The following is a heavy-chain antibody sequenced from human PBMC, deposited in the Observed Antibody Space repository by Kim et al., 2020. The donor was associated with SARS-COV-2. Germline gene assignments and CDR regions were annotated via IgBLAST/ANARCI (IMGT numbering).Heavy chain of an antibody. D-gene: IGHD3-10*01. J-gene: IGHJ4*02. V-gene: IGHV4-39*01. CDR2: IYYSGST. Sequence: SETLSLTCTVSGGSISSSSYYWGWIRQPPGKGLEWIGSIYYSGSTYYNPSLKSRVTISVDTSKNQFSLKLSSVTAADTAVYYCASQRRSRITMVRGVIPPGGQASDYWGQGTLVTVSS. CDR3: ASQRRSRITMVRGVIPPGGQASDY. CDR1: GGSISSSSYY.